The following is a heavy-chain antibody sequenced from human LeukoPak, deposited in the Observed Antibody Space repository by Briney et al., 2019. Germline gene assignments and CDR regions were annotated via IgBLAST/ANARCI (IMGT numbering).Heavy chain of an antibody. D-gene: IGHD6-13*01. V-gene: IGHV3-7*01. CDR3: ARDGTAAGLYFDL. J-gene: IGHJ4*01. CDR2: IRQDGGEK. CDR1: GFTFTDYW. Sequence: GGSLRLSCAVSGFTFTDYWMNWVRQAPGKGLEWVASIRQDGGEKSYVDSVKGRFTISRGNTKSSLYLQINSLRAEDTAVYYCARDGTAAGLYFDLWGQGTLVTVSS.